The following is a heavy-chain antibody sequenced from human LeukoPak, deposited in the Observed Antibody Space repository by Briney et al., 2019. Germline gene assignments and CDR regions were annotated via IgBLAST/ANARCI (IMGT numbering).Heavy chain of an antibody. J-gene: IGHJ4*02. CDR1: GFTFSSYE. CDR2: LCSRGSYI. Sequence: GGSLRLSCVVSGFTFSSYEMNWVRQAPGMGLEWVSYLCSRGSYIYYAESVKGRFTISRDNAKISLYLQMNSLRAEDTAVYYCARDLYYFGSGSYVPGLPDYWGQGTLVTVSS. D-gene: IGHD3-10*01. CDR3: ARDLYYFGSGSYVPGLPDY. V-gene: IGHV3-48*03.